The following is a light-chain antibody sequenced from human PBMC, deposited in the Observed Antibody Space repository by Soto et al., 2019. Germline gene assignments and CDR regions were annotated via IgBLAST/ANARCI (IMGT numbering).Light chain of an antibody. Sequence: QSALTQPASVSGSPGQSITISCTGTSSDVGGYNYVSWYQQHPSKAPKLMIYDVSNRPSGVSNRFSGSKSGNTASLTISGLQAEDEADYYCSSYTSSITLYVFGTGTKLTVL. CDR3: SSYTSSITLYV. CDR1: SSDVGGYNY. J-gene: IGLJ1*01. V-gene: IGLV2-14*01. CDR2: DVS.